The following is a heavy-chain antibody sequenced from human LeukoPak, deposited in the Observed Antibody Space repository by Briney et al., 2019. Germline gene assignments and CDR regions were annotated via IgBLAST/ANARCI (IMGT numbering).Heavy chain of an antibody. D-gene: IGHD3-22*01. CDR1: GFTFSSYS. CDR2: ISSSSSYI. CDR3: ARDNYYDRPYYFDY. Sequence: GGSLRLSCAASGFTFSSYSMSWVRQAPGKGLEWVSSISSSSSYIYYADSVKGRFTISRDNAKNSLYLQMNSLRAEDTAVYYCARDNYYDRPYYFDYWGQGTLVTVSS. J-gene: IGHJ4*02. V-gene: IGHV3-21*01.